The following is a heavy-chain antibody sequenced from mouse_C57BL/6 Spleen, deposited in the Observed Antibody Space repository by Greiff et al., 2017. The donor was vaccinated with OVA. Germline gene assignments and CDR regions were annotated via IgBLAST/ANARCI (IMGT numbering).Heavy chain of an antibody. CDR3: AMGRYYFDV. V-gene: IGHV1-74*01. CDR2: IQPADSDT. CDR1: GYTFTSYW. D-gene: IGHD1-1*01. J-gene: IGHJ1*03. Sequence: VQLQQSGADLVKPGASVKVSCKASGYTFTSYWMHWVKQRPGQGLEWIGRIQPADSDTNYNQKFKGKATFTVDKSSSTSYMQLGSLPSEDSAVYDGAMGRYYFDVWGTETTVTVSS.